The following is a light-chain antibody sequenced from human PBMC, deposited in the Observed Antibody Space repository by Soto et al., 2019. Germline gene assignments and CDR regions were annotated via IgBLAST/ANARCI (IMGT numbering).Light chain of an antibody. CDR3: MQSLQTPKT. CDR2: LGS. CDR1: QSLLHSDGNNY. J-gene: IGKJ1*01. Sequence: DIVMTQSPLSLPVSPGAPASISCKSSQSLLHSDGNNYLAWYLQKAGQSPQLLIYLGSDRASGVPDRFSGSGSGTDFTREISRVEAEDVGVYYCMQSLQTPKTFGQATKVEIK. V-gene: IGKV2-28*01.